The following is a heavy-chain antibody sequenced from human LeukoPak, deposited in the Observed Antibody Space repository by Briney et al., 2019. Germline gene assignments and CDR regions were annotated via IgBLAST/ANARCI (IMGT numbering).Heavy chain of an antibody. CDR2: INHSGST. CDR1: GGSISSSSHY. J-gene: IGHJ4*02. CDR3: ARSDYVWGSYRYGYFFDY. Sequence: SETLSLTCTVSGGSISSSSHYWSWIRQPPGKGLEWIGEINHSGSTNYNPSLKSRVTISVDTSKNQFSLKLSSVTAADTAVYYCARSDYVWGSYRYGYFFDYWGQGTLVTVSS. V-gene: IGHV4-39*07. D-gene: IGHD3-16*02.